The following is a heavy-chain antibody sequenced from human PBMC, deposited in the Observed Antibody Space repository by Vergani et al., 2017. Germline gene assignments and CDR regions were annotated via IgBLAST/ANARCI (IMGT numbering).Heavy chain of an antibody. J-gene: IGHJ4*02. CDR1: GFTFSSYS. Sequence: VQLVESGGGLVKPGGSLRLSCAASGFTFSSYSMNWVRQAPGKGLEWVSSISSSSSYIYYADSVKGRFTISRENAKNSLYLQMNSLRAEDTAVYYCARDPKYDYIWGTLIDWGQGTLVTVSS. CDR2: ISSSSSYI. CDR3: ARDPKYDYIWGTLID. V-gene: IGHV3-21*01. D-gene: IGHD3-16*01.